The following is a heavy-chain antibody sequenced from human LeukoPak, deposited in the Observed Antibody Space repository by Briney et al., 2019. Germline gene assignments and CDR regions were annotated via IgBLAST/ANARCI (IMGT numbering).Heavy chain of an antibody. CDR3: AKDAYLDY. Sequence: GGSLRLSCAASGFTFSSYGMHWVRQAPGKGLEWVAVISYDGSYKYYADSVKGRFTISRDNSKNTLYLQMNSLRAEDTAVYYCAKDAYLDYWGQGTLVTVSS. CDR1: GFTFSSYG. CDR2: ISYDGSYK. J-gene: IGHJ4*02. V-gene: IGHV3-30*18.